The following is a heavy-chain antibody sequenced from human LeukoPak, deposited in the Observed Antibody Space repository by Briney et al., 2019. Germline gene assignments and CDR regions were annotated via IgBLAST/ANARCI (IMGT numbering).Heavy chain of an antibody. D-gene: IGHD3-10*01. CDR2: IYTSGST. J-gene: IGHJ6*02. Sequence: SETLSLTCTVSGGSISSGSYYWSWIRQPAGKGLEWIGRIYTSGSTNYNPSLKSRVTISVDTSKNQFSLKLSSVTAADTAVYYCARFSTSSDPSGMDVWGQGTTVTVSS. CDR1: GGSISSGSYY. CDR3: ARFSTSSDPSGMDV. V-gene: IGHV4-61*02.